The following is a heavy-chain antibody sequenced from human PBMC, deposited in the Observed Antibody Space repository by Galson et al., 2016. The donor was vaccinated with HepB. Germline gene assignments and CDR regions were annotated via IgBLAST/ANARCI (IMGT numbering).Heavy chain of an antibody. J-gene: IGHJ4*02. CDR1: GFTFSNYA. CDR2: ISGSGNYI. Sequence: SLRLSCAASGFTFSNYAMSWVRQAPGKGLEWVSSISGSGNYIYYADSVKGRFTISRDNAKNSLYLEMNSLRAEDTAVYYCARDRDTYDNSGYYGYWGQGTLVTVSS. V-gene: IGHV3-21*01. D-gene: IGHD3-22*01. CDR3: ARDRDTYDNSGYYGY.